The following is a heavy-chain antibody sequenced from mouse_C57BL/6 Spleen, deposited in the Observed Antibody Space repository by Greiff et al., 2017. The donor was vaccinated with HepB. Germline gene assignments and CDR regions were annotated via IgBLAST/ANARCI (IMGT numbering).Heavy chain of an antibody. J-gene: IGHJ1*03. CDR3: TRGYYSNSYWYFDV. Sequence: VQLKQSGAELVRPGASVKLSCTASGFNIKDDYMHWVKQRPEQGLEWIGWIDPENGDTEYASKFQGKATITADTSSNTAYLQLSSLTSEDTAVYYCTRGYYSNSYWYFDVWGTGTTVTVSS. V-gene: IGHV14-4*01. D-gene: IGHD2-5*01. CDR1: GFNIKDDY. CDR2: IDPENGDT.